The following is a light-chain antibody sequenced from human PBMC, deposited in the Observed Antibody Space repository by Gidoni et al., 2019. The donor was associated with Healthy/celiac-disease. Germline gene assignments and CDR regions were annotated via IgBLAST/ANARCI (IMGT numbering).Light chain of an antibody. V-gene: IGKV2-30*01. CDR3: MQGTHWPPT. CDR1: QSLVYSDGHTY. J-gene: IGKJ4*01. CDR2: KVS. Sequence: DVVMTQSPLSLPVTLGQPASISCRSSQSLVYSDGHTYLNWFQQRPGQSPRRLIYKVSNRDSVVPDRFSGSGSGTDFTLKISRVEAEDVGVYYCMQGTHWPPTFGGXTKVEIK.